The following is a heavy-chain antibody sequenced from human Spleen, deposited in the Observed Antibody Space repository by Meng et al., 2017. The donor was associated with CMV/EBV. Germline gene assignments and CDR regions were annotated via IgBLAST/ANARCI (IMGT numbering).Heavy chain of an antibody. Sequence: LSLTCGACRFTVSKHWMTWVRQAPGKGLEFMSEISKNGSEKDCVDCVKGPFTLSRDNAKNSLYLQMNSLRADDTALYYCVRGGGTLDYWGQGTLVTVSS. V-gene: IGHV3-7*03. CDR2: ISKNGSEK. D-gene: IGHD3-16*01. J-gene: IGHJ4*02. CDR1: RFTVSKHW. CDR3: VRGGGTLDY.